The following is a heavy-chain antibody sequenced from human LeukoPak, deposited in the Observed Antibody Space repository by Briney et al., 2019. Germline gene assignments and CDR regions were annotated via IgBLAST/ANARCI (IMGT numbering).Heavy chain of an antibody. V-gene: IGHV4-34*01. Sequence: PSETLSLTRAVYGGSFSGYYWSWIRQPPGKGLEWIGEINHSGSTNYNPSLKSRVTISVDTSKNQFSLKLSSVTAADTAVYYCARGASYYYDSSGYFGAFDIWGQGTMVTVSS. J-gene: IGHJ3*02. CDR1: GGSFSGYY. CDR2: INHSGST. D-gene: IGHD3-22*01. CDR3: ARGASYYYDSSGYFGAFDI.